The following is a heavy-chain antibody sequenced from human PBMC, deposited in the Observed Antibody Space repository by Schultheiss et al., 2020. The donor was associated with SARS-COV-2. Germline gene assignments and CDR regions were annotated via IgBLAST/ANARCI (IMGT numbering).Heavy chain of an antibody. CDR1: GGTFSSYA. CDR2: INPNSGGT. J-gene: IGHJ4*02. D-gene: IGHD3-22*01. CDR3: AKGPLKIVVVHLDY. Sequence: ASVKVSCKASGGTFSSYAISWVRQAPGQGLEWIGWINPNSGGTNYAQKFQGRVTMTRDTSISTAYMELSRLRSDDTAVYYCAKGPLKIVVVHLDYWGQGTLVTVSS. V-gene: IGHV1-2*02.